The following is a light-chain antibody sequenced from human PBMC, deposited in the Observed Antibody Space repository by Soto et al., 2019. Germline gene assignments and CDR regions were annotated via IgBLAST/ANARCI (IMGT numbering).Light chain of an antibody. CDR2: DVS. J-gene: IGLJ1*01. CDR1: SSDVGAYNY. V-gene: IGLV2-14*01. Sequence: QSVLTQPASVSESPGQSITISCTGTSSDVGAYNYDSWYQQYPGEAPKVIIYDVSHRPAGVSNRFSGSKSGNTASLTISGLQTQDEADYYCSSFTSATTYVFGTGTKHRP. CDR3: SSFTSATTYV.